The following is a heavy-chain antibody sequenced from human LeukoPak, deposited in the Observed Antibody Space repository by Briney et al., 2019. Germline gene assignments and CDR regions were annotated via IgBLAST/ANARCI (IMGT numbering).Heavy chain of an antibody. CDR1: GFTFSSYG. CDR2: IRYDGSNK. Sequence: PGGSLRLSCAASGFTFSSYGMHWVRQAPGKGLEWVAFIRYDGSNKHYADSVKGRFTISRDNSKNTLYLQMNSLRAEDTAVYYCAKDLGGLHDWFDPWGQGTLVTVSS. J-gene: IGHJ5*02. D-gene: IGHD3-16*01. CDR3: AKDLGGLHDWFDP. V-gene: IGHV3-30*02.